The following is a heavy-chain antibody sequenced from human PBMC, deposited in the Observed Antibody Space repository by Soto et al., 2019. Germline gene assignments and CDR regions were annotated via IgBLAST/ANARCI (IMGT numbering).Heavy chain of an antibody. V-gene: IGHV4-4*02. D-gene: IGHD3-22*01. Sequence: PSETLSLTCAVSGGSIISSNWWSWVRQAPGKGLEWIGEIYHSGSTNYNPSLKSRVTISVDKSKNQFSLKLSSVTAADTAVYYCARDFGSGYNWFDPWGQGTLVTVSS. CDR3: ARDFGSGYNWFDP. J-gene: IGHJ5*02. CDR1: GGSIISSNW. CDR2: IYHSGST.